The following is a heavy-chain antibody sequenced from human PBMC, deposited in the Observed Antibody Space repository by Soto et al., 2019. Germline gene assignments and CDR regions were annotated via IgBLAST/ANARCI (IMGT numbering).Heavy chain of an antibody. CDR2: ITTGGST. CDR1: GFTFNTYT. Sequence: PGGSLRLSCVTSGFTFNTYTMSWVRQAPGKGPEWVSSITTGGSTFYADSVKGRFTISRDNPKTTQYLQMNSLRAEDTAIYYCAKDMELVHWGQGTLVXVSS. D-gene: IGHD1-7*01. CDR3: AKDMELVH. J-gene: IGHJ4*02. V-gene: IGHV3-23*01.